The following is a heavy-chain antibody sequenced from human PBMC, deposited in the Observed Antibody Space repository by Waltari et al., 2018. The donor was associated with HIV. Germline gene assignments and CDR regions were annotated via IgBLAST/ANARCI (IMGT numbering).Heavy chain of an antibody. D-gene: IGHD1-26*01. V-gene: IGHV5-51*01. CDR3: ARRGELLVGYDAFDI. CDR1: GYSFTSYW. CDR2: IYPGDSDT. J-gene: IGHJ3*02. Sequence: EVQLVQSGAEVKKPGESLKISCKCSGYSFTSYWIGWVRQMPGKGLEWMGIIYPGDSDTRYSPAFQGKVTISADKSISTAYLQWSSLKASDTAMYYCARRGELLVGYDAFDIWGQGTMVTVSS.